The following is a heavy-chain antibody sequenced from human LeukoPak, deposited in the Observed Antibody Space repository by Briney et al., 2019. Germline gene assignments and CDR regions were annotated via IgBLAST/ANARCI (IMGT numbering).Heavy chain of an antibody. Sequence: GGSLRLSCAASGFTFSSYAMSWVRQAPGKGLEWVSAISGSGGSTYYADSVKGRFTISRDNSKNTLYLQMNSLRAEDTAVYYCAKDSFTYYYDSSGYSEVSYFQHWGQGTLVTVSS. D-gene: IGHD3-22*01. CDR1: GFTFSSYA. J-gene: IGHJ1*01. V-gene: IGHV3-23*01. CDR3: AKDSFTYYYDSSGYSEVSYFQH. CDR2: ISGSGGST.